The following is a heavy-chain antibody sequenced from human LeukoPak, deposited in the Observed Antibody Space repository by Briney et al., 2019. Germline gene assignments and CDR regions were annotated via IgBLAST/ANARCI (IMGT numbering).Heavy chain of an antibody. CDR2: ISSSSSTI. J-gene: IGHJ4*02. D-gene: IGHD3-10*01. CDR3: ARNTMVRGAHVDY. CDR1: GFTFSSYS. V-gene: IGHV3-48*01. Sequence: GGSLRLSCAASGFTFSSYSMNWVRQAPGKGLEWVSYISSSSSTIYYADSVKGRFTISRDNAKNSLYLQMNSLRAEDTAVYYCARNTMVRGAHVDYWGQGTLVTVSS.